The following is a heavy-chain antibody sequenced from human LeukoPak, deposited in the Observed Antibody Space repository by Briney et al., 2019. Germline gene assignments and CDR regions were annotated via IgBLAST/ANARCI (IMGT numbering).Heavy chain of an antibody. CDR3: ARDNGYYDFWSGSAAFYYYYYGMDV. J-gene: IGHJ6*02. V-gene: IGHV1-18*01. Sequence: EASVKVSCKASGYTFTSYGISWVRQAPGQGLEWMGWISAYNGNTNYAQKLQGRVTMTTGTSTSTAYMELRSLRSDDTAVYYCARDNGYYDFWSGSAAFYYYYYGMDVWGQGTTVTVSS. D-gene: IGHD3-3*01. CDR2: ISAYNGNT. CDR1: GYTFTSYG.